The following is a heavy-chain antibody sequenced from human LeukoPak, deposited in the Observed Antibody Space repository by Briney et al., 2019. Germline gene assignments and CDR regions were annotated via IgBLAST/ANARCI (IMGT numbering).Heavy chain of an antibody. V-gene: IGHV1-2*02. CDR3: ARDRTRTGYSSGWYHDY. D-gene: IGHD6-19*01. J-gene: IGHJ4*02. Sequence: ASVTVSCKASGYTFTGYYMHWVRQAPGQGLEWMGWINPNSGGTNYAQKFQGRVTMTRDTSISTAYMKLSRLRSDDTAVYYCARDRTRTGYSSGWYHDYWGQGTLVTVSS. CDR2: INPNSGGT. CDR1: GYTFTGYY.